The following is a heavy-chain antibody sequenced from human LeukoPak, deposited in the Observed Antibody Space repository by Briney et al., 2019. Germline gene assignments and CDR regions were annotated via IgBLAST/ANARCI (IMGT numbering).Heavy chain of an antibody. Sequence: GASVKVSCKASGYTFTSYGISWVRQAPGQGLEWMGWISAHNGNTNYAQKLQGRVTMTSDTSTSTVYMELRSLRSDDTAVYYCARVIVVVPAAIQPEFDDWGQGTLVTVSS. J-gene: IGHJ5*02. CDR3: ARVIVVVPAAIQPEFDD. V-gene: IGHV1-18*01. CDR2: ISAHNGNT. D-gene: IGHD2-2*01. CDR1: GYTFTSYG.